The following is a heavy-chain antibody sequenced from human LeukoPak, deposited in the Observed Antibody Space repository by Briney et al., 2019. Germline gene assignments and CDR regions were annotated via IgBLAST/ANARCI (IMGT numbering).Heavy chain of an antibody. Sequence: GGSLRLSCAASGFTFSNYAMHWVRQAPGKGLEWVAFIRYDGSSKYYADSVKGRFTISRDNSNNTLYLQMNSLRAEDTAVYYCAKDRQGSQSSGEDYWGQGTLVTVSS. V-gene: IGHV3-30*02. J-gene: IGHJ4*02. CDR3: AKDRQGSQSSGEDY. D-gene: IGHD7-27*01. CDR1: GFTFSNYA. CDR2: IRYDGSSK.